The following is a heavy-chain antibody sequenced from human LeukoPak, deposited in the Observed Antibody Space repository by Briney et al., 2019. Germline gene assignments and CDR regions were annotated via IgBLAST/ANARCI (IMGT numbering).Heavy chain of an antibody. CDR1: GDSIGRINYY. J-gene: IGHJ4*02. D-gene: IGHD1-7*01. V-gene: IGHV4-39*07. CDR3: ARSFHWNYVGFGHPLGY. Sequence: SETLSLTCTISGDSIGRINYYWGWIRQPPGKGLEWIVSMSYSGHTYYNPSLKSRVTTSIDTSKNQLSLNLKSVTAADTAVYYCARSFHWNYVGFGHPLGYWGQGTLVTVSS. CDR2: MSYSGHT.